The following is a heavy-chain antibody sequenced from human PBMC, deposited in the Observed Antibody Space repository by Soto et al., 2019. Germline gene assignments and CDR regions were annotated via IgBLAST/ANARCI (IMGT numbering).Heavy chain of an antibody. CDR1: GDSVSSNSAA. V-gene: IGHV6-1*01. J-gene: IGHJ6*02. D-gene: IGHD3-10*01. CDR3: ARGLNYYDSGSPSYGMDV. CDR2: TYYRSKWYN. Sequence: SQTLSLTCAISGDSVSSNSAAWNWLRQSPSIGVEWLGMTYYRSKWYNDYAVSVKSRIIINPDTSKNQFSLQLNSVTPEDTAVYYCARGLNYYDSGSPSYGMDVWGQGTTVTVSS.